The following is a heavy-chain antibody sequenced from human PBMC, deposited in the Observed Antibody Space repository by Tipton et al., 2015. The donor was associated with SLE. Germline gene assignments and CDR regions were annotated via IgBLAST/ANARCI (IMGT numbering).Heavy chain of an antibody. CDR1: DGSISSYY. CDR2: IYYSGST. D-gene: IGHD6-13*01. V-gene: IGHV4-59*12. Sequence: TLSLTCTVSDGSISSYYWSWIRQPPGKGLEWIGYIYYSGSTYYNPSLKSRVTISVDTSKKQFSLKLSSVTAADTAVYYCARDIAAAGTNYFDYWGQGTLVTVSS. CDR3: ARDIAAAGTNYFDY. J-gene: IGHJ4*02.